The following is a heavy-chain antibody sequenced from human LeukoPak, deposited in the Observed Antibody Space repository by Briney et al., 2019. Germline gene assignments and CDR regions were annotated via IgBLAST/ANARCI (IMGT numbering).Heavy chain of an antibody. Sequence: ASVKVSCKASGYTFTGYYMHWVRQAPGQGLEWMGWINSDTAVTNYAQNFQGRVTLTRDTSISTTYLELSSLRSDDTAVYYCARAHIVVVVAATGGWFDPWGQGTLVTVSS. CDR2: INSDTAVT. V-gene: IGHV1-2*02. J-gene: IGHJ5*02. CDR3: ARAHIVVVVAATGGWFDP. D-gene: IGHD2-15*01. CDR1: GYTFTGYY.